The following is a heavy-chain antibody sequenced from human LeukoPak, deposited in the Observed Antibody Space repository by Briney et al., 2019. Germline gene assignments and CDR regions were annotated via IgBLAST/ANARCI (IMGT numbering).Heavy chain of an antibody. CDR3: ARDYDWAFDF. CDR1: GFIFGDYV. V-gene: IGHV3-48*02. J-gene: IGHJ4*02. D-gene: IGHD3-9*01. CDR2: INHDGQRI. Sequence: GGSLRLSCADSGFIFGDYVMSWVRQAPGKGLEWISYINHDGQRIYYAESVRGRFTISRDNGKNSLYLQMNSLRDEDAALYYCARDYDWAFDFWGQGTPVTVSS.